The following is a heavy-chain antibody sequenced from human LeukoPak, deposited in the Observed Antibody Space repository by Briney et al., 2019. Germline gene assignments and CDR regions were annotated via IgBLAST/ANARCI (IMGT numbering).Heavy chain of an antibody. CDR2: ISYDGSNK. CDR1: GFTFSSYA. D-gene: IGHD5-18*01. J-gene: IGHJ4*02. Sequence: GGSLRLSCAASGFTFSSYAIHWVRQAPGKGLEWVAVISYDGSNKYYADSVKGRFTISRDNSKNTLYLQMNSLRAEGTAVYYCAKDRYSYAFEYSDSWGQGTLVTVSS. CDR3: AKDRYSYAFEYSDS. V-gene: IGHV3-30-3*01.